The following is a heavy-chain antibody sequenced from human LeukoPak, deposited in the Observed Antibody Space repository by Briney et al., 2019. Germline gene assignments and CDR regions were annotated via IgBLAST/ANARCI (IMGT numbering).Heavy chain of an antibody. CDR1: GGSFSGYY. D-gene: IGHD4-23*01. J-gene: IGHJ4*02. CDR3: ARGFGGNLGY. V-gene: IGHV4-34*01. Sequence: PSETLSLTRAVYGGSFSGYYWSWIHQPPGKGLEWIGEINHSGSTNYNPSLKSRVTISVDTSKNQFSLKLSSVTAADTAVYYCARGFGGNLGYWGQGTLVTVSS. CDR2: INHSGST.